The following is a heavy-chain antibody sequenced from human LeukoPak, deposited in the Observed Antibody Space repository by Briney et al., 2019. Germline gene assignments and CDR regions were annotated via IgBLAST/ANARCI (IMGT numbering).Heavy chain of an antibody. CDR3: ARVGDYGDPGWFDP. V-gene: IGHV4-59*01. CDR2: IYYSGST. Sequence: SETLSLTCTVSGGSISSYYWRWIRQPPGKGLEWIGYIYYSGSTNYNPSLKSRVTISVDTSKKQFSLKRSSVAAADAAVYYCARVGDYGDPGWFDPWGQGTLVTVSS. CDR1: GGSISSYY. J-gene: IGHJ5*02. D-gene: IGHD4-17*01.